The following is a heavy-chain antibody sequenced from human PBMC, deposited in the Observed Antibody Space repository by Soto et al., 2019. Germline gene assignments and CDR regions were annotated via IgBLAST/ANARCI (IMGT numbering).Heavy chain of an antibody. V-gene: IGHV3-7*01. CDR3: ARDAYKWDY. CDR1: GFTFSSYW. J-gene: IGHJ4*02. Sequence: GGSLRLSCAASGFTFSSYWMSWVRQAPGKGLEWVANIKQDGSKKYYMDYVKDRFTISRDNAKNSLYLQMNSLRAEDTAVYYCARDAYKWDYWGQGTLVIVFS. D-gene: IGHD1-1*01. CDR2: IKQDGSKK.